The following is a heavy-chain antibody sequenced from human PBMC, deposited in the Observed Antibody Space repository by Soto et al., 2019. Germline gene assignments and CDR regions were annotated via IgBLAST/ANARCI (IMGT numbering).Heavy chain of an antibody. J-gene: IGHJ5*02. CDR1: GFSLSTSGVG. CDR3: AHSDLAAAFNWFDP. Sequence: QITLKESGPTLVKPTQTLTLTCTFSGFSLSTSGVGVGWIRQPPGKALEWLALIYWDDDKRYTPSLKSRLTITKDTSKIPVVLTMTNMDPVDTATYCCAHSDLAAAFNWFDPWGQGTLVTVSS. V-gene: IGHV2-5*02. D-gene: IGHD6-13*01. CDR2: IYWDDDK.